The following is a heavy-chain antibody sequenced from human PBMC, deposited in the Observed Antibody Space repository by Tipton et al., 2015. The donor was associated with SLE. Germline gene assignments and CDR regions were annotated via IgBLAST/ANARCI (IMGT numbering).Heavy chain of an antibody. Sequence: VQLVQSGAEVRRPGESLKISCEASGYTFSYYWIGWGRQVPGKGLEWMGTIYPSDSQTTYNPTFQSQVIISADTSIKTAYLQWSSLKASDTAMYFCAKQSASTGAFDIWGQGTMVSVSS. J-gene: IGHJ3*02. CDR3: AKQSASTGAFDI. D-gene: IGHD2-2*01. V-gene: IGHV5-51*01. CDR1: GYTFSYYW. CDR2: IYPSDSQT.